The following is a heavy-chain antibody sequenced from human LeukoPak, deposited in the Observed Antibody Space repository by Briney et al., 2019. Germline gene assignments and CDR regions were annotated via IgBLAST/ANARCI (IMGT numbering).Heavy chain of an antibody. J-gene: IGHJ5*02. CDR3: AKSNWFDP. Sequence: GGSLRLSCGASGFIFSKQWMNWVRQAPGKGLVWVARINTDGTDTSYADSVKGRFTISRDNAKGTLYLQTNSLRPEDTAVYYCAKSNWFDPWGQGTLVTVSS. CDR1: GFIFSKQW. CDR2: INTDGTDT. V-gene: IGHV3-74*01.